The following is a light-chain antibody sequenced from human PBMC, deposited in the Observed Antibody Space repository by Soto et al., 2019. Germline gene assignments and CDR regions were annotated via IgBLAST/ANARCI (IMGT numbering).Light chain of an antibody. Sequence: IVMTQSPATLSLSPGERLTLSCRASQSVSSNLAWYQQKPGQAPTLLLYGAYTSATGIPARFSGSGSGTDLALTITSLEPEDFAVYFCHQRYNWPRVTFGQGTRLEIK. CDR3: HQRYNWPRVT. J-gene: IGKJ5*01. CDR2: GAY. V-gene: IGKV3D-15*01. CDR1: QSVSSN.